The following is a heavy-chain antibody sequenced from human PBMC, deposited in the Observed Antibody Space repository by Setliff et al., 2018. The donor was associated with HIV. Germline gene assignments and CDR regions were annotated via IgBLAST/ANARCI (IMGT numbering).Heavy chain of an antibody. CDR3: AKYSSGWTPYSYMDV. D-gene: IGHD6-19*01. Sequence: PSETLSLTCTVSAGSINSSTYYWRWIRQPPGKGLEWIGSFYYSARTYYADSVKCRFTISRDNSKNTLYLQMNSLRAEDTAVYYCAKYSSGWTPYSYMDVWGKGTTVTVSS. CDR2: FYYSART. J-gene: IGHJ6*03. V-gene: IGHV4-39*01. CDR1: AGSINSSTYY.